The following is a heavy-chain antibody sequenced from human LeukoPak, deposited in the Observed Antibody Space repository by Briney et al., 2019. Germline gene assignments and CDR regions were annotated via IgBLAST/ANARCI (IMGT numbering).Heavy chain of an antibody. CDR2: INPNSGGT. D-gene: IGHD2-2*01. CDR1: GYTFTGYY. J-gene: IGHJ5*02. CDR3: AREMFIVVVPHNWFDP. V-gene: IGHV1-2*02. Sequence: GASVKVSCTASGYTFTGYYMHWVRQAPGQGLEWMGWINPNSGGTNYAQKFQGRVTMTRDTSISTAYMELSRLRSDDTAVYYCAREMFIVVVPHNWFDPWGQGTRVTVSS.